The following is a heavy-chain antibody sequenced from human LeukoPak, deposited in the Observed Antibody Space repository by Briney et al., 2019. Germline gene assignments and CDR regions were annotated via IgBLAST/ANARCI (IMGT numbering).Heavy chain of an antibody. CDR1: GFTFSSYW. CDR2: IKQDGNEK. Sequence: GGSLRLSCAASGFTFSSYWMSWVRQAPGKGLEWVANIKQDGNEKYYVDSVKGRFTISRDNAKNSLYPQMNSLRAEDTAVYCAELGITMIGGVWGKGTTVTISS. V-gene: IGHV3-7*01. D-gene: IGHD3-10*02. CDR3: AELGITMIGGV. J-gene: IGHJ6*04.